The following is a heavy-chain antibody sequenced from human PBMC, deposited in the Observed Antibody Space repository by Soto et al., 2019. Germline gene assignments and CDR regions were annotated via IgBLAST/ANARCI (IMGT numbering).Heavy chain of an antibody. CDR3: ARGRLVPAVNFDY. D-gene: IGHD2-2*01. CDR1: GDSISSGGFS. CDR2: IYHSGTS. J-gene: IGHJ4*02. V-gene: IGHV4-30-2*01. Sequence: QPQLQESGSGLVKPSQTLSLTCAVSGDSISSGGFSWSWIRQPPGKGLEWIGYIYHSGTSFYNPSLKSRVTXSXDXXKNQFSLKVNSVTAADTAVYYCARGRLVPAVNFDYWGLGTLVTVSS.